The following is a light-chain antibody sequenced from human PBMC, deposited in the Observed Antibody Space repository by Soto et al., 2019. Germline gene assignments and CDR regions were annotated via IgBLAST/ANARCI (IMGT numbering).Light chain of an antibody. CDR1: QGINSW. CDR2: AAS. CDR3: QQANSLPYT. V-gene: IGKV1-12*01. J-gene: IGKJ2*01. Sequence: DLQMTQSPSSVSASVGDRVTITCRASQGINSWLAWYQQKPGKAPNLLIYAASSLQSGVPSRFSGSASGTDFTLTISSLQPEDFATYYCQQANSLPYTFGQGTKLEIK.